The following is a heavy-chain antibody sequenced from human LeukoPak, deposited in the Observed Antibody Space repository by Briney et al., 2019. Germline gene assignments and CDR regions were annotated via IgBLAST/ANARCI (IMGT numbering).Heavy chain of an antibody. CDR2: FNSDGSST. V-gene: IGHV3-74*01. D-gene: IGHD6-19*01. CDR3: ARGSTQYSSGWYGLDY. Sequence: PGGSLRVSCAASGFTVSSYWMHWVRQAPGKGLCWVSRFNSDGSSTTYADSVKGRFTISRDNAKNTLYLQMNSLRAEDTAVYSCARGSTQYSSGWYGLDYWGQGTLVTVSS. CDR1: GFTVSSYW. J-gene: IGHJ4*02.